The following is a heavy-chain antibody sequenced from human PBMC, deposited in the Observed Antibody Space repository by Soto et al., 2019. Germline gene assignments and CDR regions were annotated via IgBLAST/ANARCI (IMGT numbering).Heavy chain of an antibody. Sequence: QVQLVESGGGVVQPGRSLRLSCAASGFTFSSYGMHWVRQAPGKGLEWVAVIWYDGSNKYYADSVKGQFTISRDNSKNTLYLQMNSLRAEDTAVYYCARDRVGSGSYYVIDYWGQGTLVTVSS. V-gene: IGHV3-33*01. D-gene: IGHD1-26*01. CDR1: GFTFSSYG. J-gene: IGHJ4*02. CDR2: IWYDGSNK. CDR3: ARDRVGSGSYYVIDY.